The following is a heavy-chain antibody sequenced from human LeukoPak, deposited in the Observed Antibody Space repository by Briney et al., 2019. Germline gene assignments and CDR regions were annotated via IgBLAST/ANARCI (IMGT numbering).Heavy chain of an antibody. CDR2: IDWDDDK. CDR1: GFSLSTSSMC. V-gene: IGHV2-70*11. D-gene: IGHD1-26*01. J-gene: IGHJ4*02. CDR3: ARIRSGSYSMDY. Sequence: SGPTLVNPTQTLTLTCTFSGFSLSTSSMCVGWIRQPPGKALEWLARIDWDDDKYYSSSLKTRLTISKDTSKNQVVLTMTNMDPVDIATYYCARIRSGSYSMDYWGQGTLVIVSS.